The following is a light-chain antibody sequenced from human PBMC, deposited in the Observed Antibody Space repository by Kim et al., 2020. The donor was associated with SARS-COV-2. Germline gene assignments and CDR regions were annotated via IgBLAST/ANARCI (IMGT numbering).Light chain of an antibody. J-gene: IGLJ3*02. V-gene: IGLV6-57*01. CDR1: SGSIASNY. CDR3: QSYDSSNPWV. Sequence: NFMLTQPHSVSESPGKTVTISCTRSSGSIASNYVQWYQQRPGSSPTPVIYEDNQRPSGVPDRFSGSIDSFSNSASLTISGLKTEDEADYYCQSYDSSNPWVFGGGTKLTVL. CDR2: EDN.